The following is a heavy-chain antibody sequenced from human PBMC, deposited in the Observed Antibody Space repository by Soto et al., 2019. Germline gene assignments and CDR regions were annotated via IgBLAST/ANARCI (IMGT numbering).Heavy chain of an antibody. J-gene: IGHJ4*02. CDR2: IYYTGST. CDR3: AGDESSGWPSFDY. CDR1: GGSISSGGYY. Sequence: QVQLQESGPGLVKPSQTLSLTCTVSGGSISSGGYYWSWIRQHPGKRLEWIGYIYYTGSTYYNPSLKSRVTIPVDTAKNQFSLKLSSVTAADTAVYYCAGDESSGWPSFDYWGQGTLVTVSS. V-gene: IGHV4-31*03. D-gene: IGHD6-19*01.